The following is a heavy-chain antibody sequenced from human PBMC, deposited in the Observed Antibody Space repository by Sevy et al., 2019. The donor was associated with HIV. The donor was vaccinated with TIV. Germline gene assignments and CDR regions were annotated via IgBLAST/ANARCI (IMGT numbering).Heavy chain of an antibody. Sequence: GGSLRLSCAATGFTFSNYAMSWVRQAPGKGLEWVSTIDYGGGDTYYADSVKGRFTISRDNSKNTLYLQMNSLRAEDTAVYYCAKDSPPTIGYSTGARCTNDYWGQGTLVTVSS. CDR3: AKDSPPTIGYSTGARCTNDY. CDR2: IDYGGGDT. J-gene: IGHJ4*02. CDR1: GFTFSNYA. D-gene: IGHD2-8*02. V-gene: IGHV3-23*01.